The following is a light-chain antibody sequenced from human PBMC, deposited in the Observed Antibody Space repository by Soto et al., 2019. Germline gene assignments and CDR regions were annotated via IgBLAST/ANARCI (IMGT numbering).Light chain of an antibody. CDR1: SSNIGRNY. J-gene: IGLJ2*01. CDR3: AAWDDSLSGYVV. Sequence: QSVLTQPPSASGPPGQRVTISCSGSSSNIGRNYVSWYPQLPGTAPNLLIYSNNQRPSGVPDRVSGSKAGTSASLAIRGLRSEDEADYYCAAWDDSLSGYVVFGGGTQVPVL. CDR2: SNN. V-gene: IGLV1-47*02.